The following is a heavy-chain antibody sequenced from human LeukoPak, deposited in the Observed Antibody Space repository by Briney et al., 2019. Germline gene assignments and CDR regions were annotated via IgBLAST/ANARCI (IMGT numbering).Heavy chain of an antibody. D-gene: IGHD4-17*01. Sequence: PGGSLRLSCAASGFTFSSYSMNWVRQAPGKGLEWVSSISSSSSYIYYADSVKGRFTISRDNAKNSLYLQMNSLRAEDTAVYYCARALGGDYLYNWFDPWGQGTLVTVSS. CDR1: GFTFSSYS. CDR3: ARALGGDYLYNWFDP. CDR2: ISSSSSYI. J-gene: IGHJ5*02. V-gene: IGHV3-21*01.